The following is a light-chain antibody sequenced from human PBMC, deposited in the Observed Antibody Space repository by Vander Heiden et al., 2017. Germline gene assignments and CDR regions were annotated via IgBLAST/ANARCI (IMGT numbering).Light chain of an antibody. V-gene: IGLV2-14*01. CDR1: TRDVGGYNY. Sequence: QSTLTQPASVSGSPGPSLTISCTGTTRDVGGYNYVSWYQQHPGKATKLMSYDVRNRPAGVSNRFSGSKAGNTASLTISGLQAEDEADYYCSSYTSSSTHVFGTGTKVTVL. CDR2: DVR. J-gene: IGLJ1*01. CDR3: SSYTSSSTHV.